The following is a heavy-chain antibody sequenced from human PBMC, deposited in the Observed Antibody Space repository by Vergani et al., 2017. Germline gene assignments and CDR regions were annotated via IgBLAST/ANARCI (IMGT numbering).Heavy chain of an antibody. D-gene: IGHD3-10*01. CDR2: ISSSSSYI. CDR1: GFTFSSYS. CDR3: ARDAGRMVRGVEFDY. Sequence: EVQLLESGGGLVQPGGSLRLSCAASGFTFSSYSMNWVRQAPGKGLEWVSSISSSSSYIYYADSVKGRFTISRDNAKNSLYLQMNSLRAEDTAVYYCARDAGRMVRGVEFDYWGQGTLVTVSS. V-gene: IGHV3-21*01. J-gene: IGHJ4*02.